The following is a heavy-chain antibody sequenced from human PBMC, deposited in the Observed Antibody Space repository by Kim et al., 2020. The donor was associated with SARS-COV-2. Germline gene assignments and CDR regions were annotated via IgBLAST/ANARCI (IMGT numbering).Heavy chain of an antibody. CDR1: GGSISSSNW. V-gene: IGHV4-4*02. CDR3: ASERNCSSTSCYGYRYYYYYGMDV. D-gene: IGHD2-2*01. CDR2: IYHSGST. J-gene: IGHJ6*02. Sequence: SETLSLTCAVSGGSISSSNWWSWVRQPPGKGLEWIGEIYHSGSTNYNPSLKSRVTISVDKSKNQFSLKLSSVTAADTAVYYCASERNCSSTSCYGYRYYYYYGMDVWGQGTTVTVSS.